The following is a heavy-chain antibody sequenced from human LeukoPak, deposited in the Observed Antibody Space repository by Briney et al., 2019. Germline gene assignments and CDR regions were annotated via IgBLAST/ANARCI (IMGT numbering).Heavy chain of an antibody. CDR3: ARAMGV. V-gene: IGHV3-7*01. CDR2: IKQDGSEK. CDR1: GFSFSNYA. Sequence: GGSLRLSCAPSGFSFSNYAMNWVRQAPGKGLEWVANIKQDGSEKYYVHSVKGRFTVSRDNAKNSLYLQMNSLRAEDTAVYYCARAMGVWGQGTTVTVSS. J-gene: IGHJ6*02.